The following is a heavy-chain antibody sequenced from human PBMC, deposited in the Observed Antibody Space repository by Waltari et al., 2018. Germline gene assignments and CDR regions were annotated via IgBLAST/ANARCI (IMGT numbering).Heavy chain of an antibody. J-gene: IGHJ4*02. Sequence: QVQLVQSGAEVKKPGSSVKVSCKTSGGSFTDYTSTWVRQAPGQGLEWMGRIVPLVDIADYTQEFQGRATFTADTSTRTAYMTLRNLRSEDTAVYYCARADYYDSSGLDHWGPGTLVTVSS. CDR1: GGSFTDYT. D-gene: IGHD3-22*01. V-gene: IGHV1-69*02. CDR2: IVPLVDIA. CDR3: ARADYYDSSGLDH.